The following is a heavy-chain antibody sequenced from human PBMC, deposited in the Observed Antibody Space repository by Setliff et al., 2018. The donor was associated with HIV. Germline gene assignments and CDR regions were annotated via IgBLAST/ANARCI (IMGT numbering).Heavy chain of an antibody. Sequence: SSETLSLTCAATGVAISGSTDYWAWIRQSPGRGLQWIGSVHYTGSSYRNPSLKSRLTISIDTSRNHFSLNLTTVTAADTAVYYCAMTLRLFDWGYMDVWGKGTTVTVSS. CDR1: GVAISGSTDY. J-gene: IGHJ6*03. V-gene: IGHV4-39*02. CDR3: AMTLRLFDWGYMDV. CDR2: VHYTGSS. D-gene: IGHD3-9*01.